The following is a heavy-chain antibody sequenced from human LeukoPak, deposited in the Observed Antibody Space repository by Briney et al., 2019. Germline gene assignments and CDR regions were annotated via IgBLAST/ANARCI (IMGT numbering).Heavy chain of an antibody. CDR2: INPNSGGT. CDR3: ARDSSFYCSSGGCYTYNWSDP. Sequence: GASVKVSCKASGYTFTCYYMHWVRQAPGQGLEWMGRINPNSGGTNYAQKFQGRVTMTRDTSISTAYMELSRLRSDDTAVYYCARDSSFYCSSGGCYTYNWSDPWGQGTLFTVSS. D-gene: IGHD2-2*02. J-gene: IGHJ5*02. CDR1: GYTFTCYY. V-gene: IGHV1-2*06.